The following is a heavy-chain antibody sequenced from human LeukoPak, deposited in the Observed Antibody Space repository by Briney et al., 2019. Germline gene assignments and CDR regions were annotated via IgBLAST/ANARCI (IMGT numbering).Heavy chain of an antibody. CDR3: ARGTLRYFDWRIDY. CDR1: GGSISSYY. J-gene: IGHJ4*02. V-gene: IGHV4-59*08. Sequence: NPSETLSLTCTVSGGSISSYYWSWIRQLPGKGLEWIGYIYYSGSTNYNPSLKSRVTISVDTSKNQFSLKLSSVTAADTAVYYCARGTLRYFDWRIDYWGQGTLVTVSS. CDR2: IYYSGST. D-gene: IGHD3-9*01.